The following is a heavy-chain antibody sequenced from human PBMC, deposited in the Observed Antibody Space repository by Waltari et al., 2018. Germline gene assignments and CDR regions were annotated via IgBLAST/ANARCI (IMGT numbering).Heavy chain of an antibody. J-gene: IGHJ3*02. CDR1: GGLFPNYA. V-gene: IGHV1-69*05. Sequence: QVQLVQSGAEVKRPGSSVKVSCRASGGLFPNYAISWVRQAPGQGLEWMGGIIPIFGTANSTQKFQGRLTITSDESTSTAYMELSSLRPEDTAVYFCARDLGAMKVTSALEIWGQGTRVTVSS. CDR2: IIPIFGTA. D-gene: IGHD3-10*01. CDR3: ARDLGAMKVTSALEI.